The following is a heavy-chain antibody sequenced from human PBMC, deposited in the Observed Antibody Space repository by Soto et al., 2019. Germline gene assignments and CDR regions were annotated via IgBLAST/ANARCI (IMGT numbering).Heavy chain of an antibody. V-gene: IGHV3-23*01. CDR2: ISGSGGST. Sequence: EVQLLESGGGLVQPGGSLRLSCAASGFTFSSYAMSWVRQAPGKGLEWVSAISGSGGSTYYADSVKGRFTISRDNSKNTLYLQMNSLRAEDTAVYYCAKAGPFLKQQLVPPDYWGQGTLVTVSS. CDR1: GFTFSSYA. CDR3: AKAGPFLKQQLVPPDY. J-gene: IGHJ4*02. D-gene: IGHD6-13*01.